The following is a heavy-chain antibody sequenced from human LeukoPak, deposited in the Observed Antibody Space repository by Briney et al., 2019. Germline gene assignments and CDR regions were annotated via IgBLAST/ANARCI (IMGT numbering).Heavy chain of an antibody. CDR3: ARDRVSRSCLDY. J-gene: IGHJ4*02. CDR2: ISYDGSNK. Sequence: GGSLRLSCAASGFTFSSYAMHWVRQAPGKGLEWVAVISYDGSNKYYADSVKGRFTISRDNSKNTLYLQMNSLRAEDTAVYYCARDRVSRSCLDYWGQGTLVTVSS. D-gene: IGHD3-10*01. CDR1: GFTFSSYA. V-gene: IGHV3-30-3*01.